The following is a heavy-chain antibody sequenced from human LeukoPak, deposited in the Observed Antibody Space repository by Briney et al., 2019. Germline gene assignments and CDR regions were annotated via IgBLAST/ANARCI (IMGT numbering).Heavy chain of an antibody. D-gene: IGHD3-3*01. CDR2: ISSSSSTI. CDR1: GFTFCSYS. CDR3: ARGKRVVHTTYYFDY. V-gene: IGHV3-48*01. Sequence: GGSLRLSCAASGFTFCSYSMNWVREAPGKGLEWVSYISSSSSTIYYADSVKGRFTISRDNAKNSLYLQMNSLRAEDTAVYYCARGKRVVHTTYYFDYWGQGTLVTVSS. J-gene: IGHJ4*02.